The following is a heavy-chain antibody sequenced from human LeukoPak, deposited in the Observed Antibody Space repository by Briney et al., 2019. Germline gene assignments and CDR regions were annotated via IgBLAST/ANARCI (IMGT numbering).Heavy chain of an antibody. Sequence: ASVKVSCKASGYTFTGYYMHWVRQAPGQGRECMGWINPNSGGTNYAQKFQGRVTMTRDTSISTAYMELSRLRSDDTAVYYCARDESSGYYESNFDYWGQGTLVTVSS. CDR2: INPNSGGT. V-gene: IGHV1-2*02. D-gene: IGHD3-22*01. CDR1: GYTFTGYY. CDR3: ARDESSGYYESNFDY. J-gene: IGHJ4*02.